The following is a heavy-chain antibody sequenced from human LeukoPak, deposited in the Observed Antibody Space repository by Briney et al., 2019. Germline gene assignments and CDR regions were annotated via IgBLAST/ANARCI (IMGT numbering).Heavy chain of an antibody. D-gene: IGHD4-17*01. CDR3: AKVMSGDDYGDEPFDY. Sequence: GGSLRLSCAASGFTFSSYGMHWVRQAPGKGLEWVAVMSYDGSNKYYADSVKGRFTISRDNSKNTLYLQMNSLRAEDTAVYYCAKVMSGDDYGDEPFDYWGQGTLVTVSS. CDR1: GFTFSSYG. CDR2: MSYDGSNK. V-gene: IGHV3-30*18. J-gene: IGHJ4*02.